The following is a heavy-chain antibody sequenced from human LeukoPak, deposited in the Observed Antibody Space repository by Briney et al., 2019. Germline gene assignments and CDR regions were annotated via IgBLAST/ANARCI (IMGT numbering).Heavy chain of an antibody. J-gene: IGHJ4*02. Sequence: PVESLGLSCAASGFTFSSYSMNWVRQAPGKGLKWVSSISSSSSYIYYADSVKGRFTISRDNAKNSLYLQMNSLRAEDTAVYYCARDRAVRGVFDYWGQGTLVTVSS. CDR2: ISSSSSYI. CDR1: GFTFSSYS. V-gene: IGHV3-21*01. CDR3: ARDRAVRGVFDY. D-gene: IGHD3-10*01.